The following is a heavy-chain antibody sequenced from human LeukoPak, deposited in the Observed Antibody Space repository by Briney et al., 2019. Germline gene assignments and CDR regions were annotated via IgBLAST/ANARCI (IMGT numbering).Heavy chain of an antibody. CDR2: ISGSGAST. Sequence: GGSLRLSCAASGFPFSSYAMNWVRQAPGKGLEWVSAISGSGASTYYADSVKDRFTLSRDDSKNTLYLQMNSLRAEDTAVYYCAKSRSSSSTSCYNYWGQGTLVTVSS. D-gene: IGHD2-2*02. CDR1: GFPFSSYA. V-gene: IGHV3-23*01. CDR3: AKSRSSSSTSCYNY. J-gene: IGHJ4*02.